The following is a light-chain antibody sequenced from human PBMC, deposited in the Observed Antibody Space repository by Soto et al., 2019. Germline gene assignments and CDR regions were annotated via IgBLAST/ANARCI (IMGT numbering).Light chain of an antibody. V-gene: IGKV3-20*01. Sequence: EIMLTQSPGTLSLSPGERATLSCRASQSVTSGYLAWYQQRPGQAPRLLIHGASSRASGIPDRFIGSGSGTDFTLTISRLEPEDFAVYHCQQYARSPATFGQGTKLEIK. J-gene: IGKJ2*01. CDR1: QSVTSGY. CDR2: GAS. CDR3: QQYARSPAT.